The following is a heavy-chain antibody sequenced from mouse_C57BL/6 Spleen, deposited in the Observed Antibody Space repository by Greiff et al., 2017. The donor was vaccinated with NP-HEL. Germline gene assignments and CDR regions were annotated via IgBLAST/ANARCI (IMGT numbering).Heavy chain of an antibody. V-gene: IGHV1-77*01. CDR2: IGPGSGST. D-gene: IGHD1-1*01. CDR3: ARVRIYYGSSPYYFDY. J-gene: IGHJ2*01. CDR1: GYTFTDYY. Sequence: QVQLQQSGAELVKPGASVKISCKASGYTFTDYYINWVKQRPGQGLEWIGKIGPGSGSTYYNEKFKGKATLTADKSSSTAYMQLSSLTSEDSAVYFCARVRIYYGSSPYYFDYWGQGTTLTVSS.